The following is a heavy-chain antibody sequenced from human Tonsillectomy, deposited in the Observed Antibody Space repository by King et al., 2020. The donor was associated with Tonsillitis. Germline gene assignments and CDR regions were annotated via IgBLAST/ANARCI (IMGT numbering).Heavy chain of an antibody. Sequence: VQLVESGGGVVQPGRALRLSCAASGFTFSGHAMHWVRQAPGKGLEWVAVISHDGKNKFYGDSGKGRFTISRDTSKNTVYLQMNGLRLEDTAVYYCARDSIAPECYKTSCYDYWGQGTLVTVSS. J-gene: IGHJ4*02. CDR3: ARDSIAPECYKTSCYDY. V-gene: IGHV3-30*01. CDR1: GFTFSGHA. D-gene: IGHD2-2*01. CDR2: ISHDGKNK.